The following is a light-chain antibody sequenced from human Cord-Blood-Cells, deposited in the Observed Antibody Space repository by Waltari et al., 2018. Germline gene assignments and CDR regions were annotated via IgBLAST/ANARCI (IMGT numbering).Light chain of an antibody. CDR2: VVS. V-gene: IGLV2-14*01. CDR1: SSDVGGYNY. CDR3: SSYTSSSTLV. Sequence: QSALTPPASVSGSPGQSITIPCTGTSSDVGGYNYVSWYQQHPGKAPKLMIYVVSNRPSGVSNRFSGSKSGNTASLTISGLQAEDEADYYCSSYTSSSTLVFGGGTKLTVL. J-gene: IGLJ2*01.